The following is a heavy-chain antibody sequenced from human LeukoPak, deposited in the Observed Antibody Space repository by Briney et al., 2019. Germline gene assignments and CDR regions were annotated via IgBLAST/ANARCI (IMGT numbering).Heavy chain of an antibody. CDR2: INPNSGGT. CDR3: ARGGSGWLDYFDY. J-gene: IGHJ4*02. CDR1: RYTFTGYY. V-gene: IGHV1-2*06. D-gene: IGHD6-19*01. Sequence: GASVKVSCKASRYTFTGYYMHWVRQAPGQGLEWMGRINPNSGGTYYAQKFQGRVTMTRDTSISTAYMELSRLRSDDTAVYYCARGGSGWLDYFDYWGQGTLVTVSS.